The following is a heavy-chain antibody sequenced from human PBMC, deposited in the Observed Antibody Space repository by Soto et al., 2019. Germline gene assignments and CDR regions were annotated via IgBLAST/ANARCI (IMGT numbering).Heavy chain of an antibody. V-gene: IGHV1-58*02. CDR1: RFTCTGSA. CDR3: AADLGCSRTSCPYYCDYYMDA. CDR2: IVVGSGNT. J-gene: IGHJ6*03. D-gene: IGHD2-2*01. Sequence: ASVKVSCEASRFTCTGSAMQCVRQACAQRLKWIGWIVVGSGNTNYAQKFQERVTITRDMSTSTAYMELSSLRSEDTAVYYCAADLGCSRTSCPYYCDYYMDAWVKGRTVTDSS.